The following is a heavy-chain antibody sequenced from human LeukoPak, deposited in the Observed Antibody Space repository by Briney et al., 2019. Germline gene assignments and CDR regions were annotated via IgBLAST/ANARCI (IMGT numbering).Heavy chain of an antibody. CDR3: ARGEFRFYYYYMDV. CDR2: INSDGSST. D-gene: IGHD3-10*01. CDR1: GFTFSSYW. V-gene: IGHV3-74*01. J-gene: IGHJ6*03. Sequence: GGSLRLSCAASGFTFSSYWMHWVRQAPGKGLVWVPRINSDGSSTSYADSVKGRFTISRDNAKNTLYLQMNSLRAEDTAVYYCARGEFRFYYYYMDVWGKGTTVTVSS.